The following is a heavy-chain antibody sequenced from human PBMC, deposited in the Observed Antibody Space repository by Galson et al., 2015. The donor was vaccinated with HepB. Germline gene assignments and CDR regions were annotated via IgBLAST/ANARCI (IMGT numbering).Heavy chain of an antibody. J-gene: IGHJ6*02. Sequence: KVSCKASGYCFTRSWIGWVRQMPGKGLEWMGIIYPGDANTRYSPSFQGQVTISADKSISTAYLQWSSLKASETAMYYCARPAAPKYGMDVWGQGTTVTVSS. CDR3: ARPAAPKYGMDV. CDR2: IYPGDANT. CDR1: GYCFTRSW. D-gene: IGHD6-25*01. V-gene: IGHV5-51*01.